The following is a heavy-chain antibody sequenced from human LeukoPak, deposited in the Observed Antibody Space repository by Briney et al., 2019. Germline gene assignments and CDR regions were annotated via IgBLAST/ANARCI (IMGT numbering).Heavy chain of an antibody. CDR2: ISSSGSTI. D-gene: IGHD3-22*01. V-gene: IGHV3-11*04. J-gene: IGHJ4*02. CDR3: ARGAYYYED. CDR1: GGSFSGYY. Sequence: LSLTCAVYGGSFSGYYWSWIRQAPGKGLEWVSYISSSGSTIYYADSVKGRFTISRDNAKNSLYLQMNSLRAEDTAVYYCARGAYYYEDWGQGTLVTVSS.